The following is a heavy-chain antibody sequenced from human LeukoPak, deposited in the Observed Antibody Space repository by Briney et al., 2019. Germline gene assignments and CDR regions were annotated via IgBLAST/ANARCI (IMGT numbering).Heavy chain of an antibody. V-gene: IGHV4-34*01. D-gene: IGHD5-18*01. CDR3: ARGSGDTAMVLDY. CDR1: GGSFSVYY. CDR2: INHSGST. J-gene: IGHJ4*02. Sequence: SETLSLTCAVYGGSFSVYYWSWIRQPPGKGLEWIGEINHSGSTNYNPSLKSRVTISVDTSKNQFSLKLSSVTAADTAVYYCARGSGDTAMVLDYWGQGTLVTVSS.